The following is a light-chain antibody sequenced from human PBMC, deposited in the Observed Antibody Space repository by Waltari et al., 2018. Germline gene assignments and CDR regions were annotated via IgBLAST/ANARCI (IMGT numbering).Light chain of an antibody. Sequence: EIVLTQSPATLSLSPGERATLSCRASQSVNSYLAWYQQRPGQAPRLPIYDASNRATGIPARFSGSGSGTDFTLTISSLEPEDFAVYYCQQRSNWPGTFGQGTKVEIK. CDR1: QSVNSY. CDR3: QQRSNWPGT. V-gene: IGKV3-11*01. CDR2: DAS. J-gene: IGKJ1*01.